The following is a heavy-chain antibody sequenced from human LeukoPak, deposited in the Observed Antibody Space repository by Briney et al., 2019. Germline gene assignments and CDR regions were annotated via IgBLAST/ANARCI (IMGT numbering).Heavy chain of an antibody. J-gene: IGHJ5*02. CDR1: GYSFTSYW. CDR3: ARQLGPAAMRNWFDP. D-gene: IGHD2-2*01. CDR2: IYPGDSDT. V-gene: IGHV5-51*01. Sequence: PGESLKISCKGSGYSFTSYWIGWVRQMPGKGLEWMGIIYPGDSDTRYSLSFQGQVTISADKSISTAYLQWSSLKASDTAMYYCARQLGPAAMRNWFDPWGQGTLVTVSS.